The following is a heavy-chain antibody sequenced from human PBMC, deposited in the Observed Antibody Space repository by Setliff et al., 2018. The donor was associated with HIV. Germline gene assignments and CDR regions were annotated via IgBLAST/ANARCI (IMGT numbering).Heavy chain of an antibody. CDR1: GFTFDDCV. Sequence: GGSLRLSCAASGFTFDDCVMHWVRQVPGRGLEWVSLINWDGESTYYADSVKGRFVISRDNSENSLYLQMNSLRPEDTAFYYCATAYGTGTYFPSPAEHWGLGTLVTVSS. J-gene: IGHJ4*02. D-gene: IGHD3-10*01. V-gene: IGHV3-43D*03. CDR3: ATAYGTGTYFPSPAEH. CDR2: INWDGEST.